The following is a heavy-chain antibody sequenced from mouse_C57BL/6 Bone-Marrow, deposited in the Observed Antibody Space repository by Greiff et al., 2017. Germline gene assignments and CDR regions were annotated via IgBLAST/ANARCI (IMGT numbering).Heavy chain of an antibody. J-gene: IGHJ4*01. CDR1: GFSLSTFGMG. CDR2: IWWDDDN. D-gene: IGHD1-1*01. V-gene: IGHV8-8*01. CDR3: ARIGGYYYGSSLTMDY. Sequence: QVQLKESGPGILQPSQTLSLTCSFSGFSLSTFGMGVGWIRQPPGKGLEWLAHIWWDDDNYYNPALKSRLTISKDTSKNQVFLKIANVDTADTATYYWARIGGYYYGSSLTMDYWGQGTSVTVSS.